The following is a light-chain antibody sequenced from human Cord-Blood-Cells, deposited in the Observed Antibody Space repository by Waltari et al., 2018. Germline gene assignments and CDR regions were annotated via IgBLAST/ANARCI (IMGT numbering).Light chain of an antibody. CDR2: DFS. CDR1: RSDVGVYNS. V-gene: IGLV2-11*01. CDR3: CSYAGSYSFEV. J-gene: IGLJ3*02. Sequence: QSALTQPRSVSGSPGQSVTISRTGHRSDVGVYNSVPWYTQHPGKAPKLMIYDFSKRPSGVPDRFSGSKSGNTASLTISGLQADDEADYYCCSYAGSYSFEVCGGGTKLTVL.